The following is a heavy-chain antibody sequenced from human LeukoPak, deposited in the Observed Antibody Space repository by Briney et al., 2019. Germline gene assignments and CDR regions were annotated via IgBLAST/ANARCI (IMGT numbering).Heavy chain of an antibody. Sequence: LRLSCAASGFTFSSYAMSWVRQAPGKGLEWIGYIYYSGSTYYNPSLKSRVTISVDTSKNQFSLKLSSVTAADTAVYYCATGGYSSSWYGGTYFDYWGQGTLVTVSS. D-gene: IGHD6-13*01. CDR1: GFTFSSYA. CDR2: IYYSGST. V-gene: IGHV4-30-4*08. J-gene: IGHJ4*02. CDR3: ATGGYSSSWYGGTYFDY.